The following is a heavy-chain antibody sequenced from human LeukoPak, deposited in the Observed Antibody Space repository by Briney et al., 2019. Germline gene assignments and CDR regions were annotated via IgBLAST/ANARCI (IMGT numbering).Heavy chain of an antibody. D-gene: IGHD3-10*01. J-gene: IGHJ6*04. CDR1: GYTFTSYY. Sequence: ASVKVSCKASGYTFTSYYMRWVRQAPGQGLEWMGIINPSGGSTSYAQKFQGRVTMTRDTSTSTVYMELSSLRSEDTAVYYCASENYGSGSYFVSGMDVWGKGTTVTVSS. V-gene: IGHV1-46*03. CDR2: INPSGGST. CDR3: ASENYGSGSYFVSGMDV.